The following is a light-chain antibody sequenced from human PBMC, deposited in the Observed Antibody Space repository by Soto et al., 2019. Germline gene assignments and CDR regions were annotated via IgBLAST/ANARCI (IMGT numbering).Light chain of an antibody. J-gene: IGKJ2*01. CDR2: AAS. Sequence: DIQMTQSPSSLSASLGDRVTITCRASQSISSYLNWYQQKPGKAPKFLIYAASSLQSGVPSRFSGSGSGTDLTLTISRLHPEDFATYYCQQRYSTPYTFGQGTKLEIK. CDR1: QSISSY. CDR3: QQRYSTPYT. V-gene: IGKV1-39*01.